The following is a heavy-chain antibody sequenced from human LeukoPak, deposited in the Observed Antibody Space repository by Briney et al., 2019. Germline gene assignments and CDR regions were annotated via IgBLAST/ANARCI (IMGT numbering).Heavy chain of an antibody. J-gene: IGHJ6*02. CDR3: ARHVIQPRGSLYYYYGMDV. CDR2: IYPGDSDT. V-gene: IGHV5-51*01. CDR1: GYSFTSYW. Sequence: TGESLKISCKGSGYSFTSYWIGWVRQMPGKGLEWMGIIYPGDSDTRYSLSFQGQVTISADKSISTAYLQWSSLKASDTAMYYCARHVIQPRGSLYYYYGMDVWGQGTTVTVSS. D-gene: IGHD3-16*02.